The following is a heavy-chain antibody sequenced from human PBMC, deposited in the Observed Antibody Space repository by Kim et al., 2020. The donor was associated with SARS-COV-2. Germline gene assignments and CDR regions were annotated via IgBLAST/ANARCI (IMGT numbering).Heavy chain of an antibody. CDR2: IKQDGSEK. D-gene: IGHD6-19*01. CDR1: GFTFSNYW. Sequence: GGSLRLSCAASGFTFSNYWMSWVRQTPGKGLECVAQIKQDGSEKNYVDSVKGRFNISRDNAKNLVYLQMNSLRVEDTAVYFCARDRYSSGWYPIDYWGQGTLVTVS. V-gene: IGHV3-7*01. J-gene: IGHJ4*02. CDR3: ARDRYSSGWYPIDY.